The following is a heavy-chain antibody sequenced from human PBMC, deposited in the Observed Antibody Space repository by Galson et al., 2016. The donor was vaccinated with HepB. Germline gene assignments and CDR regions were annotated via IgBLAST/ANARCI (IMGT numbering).Heavy chain of an antibody. D-gene: IGHD5-24*01. Sequence: SETLSLTCTVSGGSISTNTHYWVWVRQPPGKGLEWVGTIFYTGTTYYSPSLKRRVNVSVDTSRNQFSLKLTSVTAADTAVYFWARLMAIGAFDYWGQGILVTVSS. CDR2: IFYTGTT. V-gene: IGHV4-39*01. J-gene: IGHJ4*02. CDR3: ARLMAIGAFDY. CDR1: GGSISTNTHY.